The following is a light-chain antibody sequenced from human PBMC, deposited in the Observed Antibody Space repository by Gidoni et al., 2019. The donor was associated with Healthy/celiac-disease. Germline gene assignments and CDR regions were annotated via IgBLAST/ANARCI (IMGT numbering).Light chain of an antibody. J-gene: IGKJ2*01. CDR2: KAS. CDR3: QQYNSYWYT. Sequence: NQNTQSPSTLSASVGDRVTITCRASQSISSWLDWYQQKPGKAPKLLIYKASSLESGVPSRFSGSGSGTEFTLTISSLQPDDFATYYCQQYNSYWYTFGQGTKLEIK. CDR1: QSISSW. V-gene: IGKV1-5*03.